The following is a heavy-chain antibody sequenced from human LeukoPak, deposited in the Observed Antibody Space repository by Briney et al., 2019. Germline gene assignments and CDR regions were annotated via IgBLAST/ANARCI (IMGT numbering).Heavy chain of an antibody. J-gene: IGHJ4*02. CDR1: GDSISSHY. V-gene: IGHV3-66*01. CDR3: ARDSGPFDYLLSFDY. D-gene: IGHD3-9*01. Sequence: ETLSLTCTVSGDSISSHYMSWVRQAPGKGLEWVAVIYSGGSTHCADSVKGRFTISRDNSKNTLYLQMNSLRAEDTAVYYCARDSGPFDYLLSFDYWGQGTLVTVSS. CDR2: IYSGGST.